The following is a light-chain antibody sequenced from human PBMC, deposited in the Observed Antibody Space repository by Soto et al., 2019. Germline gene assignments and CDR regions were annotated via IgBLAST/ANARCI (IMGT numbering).Light chain of an antibody. Sequence: AIQMTQSPSSLSASVGDRVTITCRASQGITDDLNWYQQKPGKAPKLLIYAASSSQSGVPPRFSGSVSGTDFILTITSLQPEDCATYYCQQDHSFPFTFGGGTKVEIK. V-gene: IGKV1-6*02. CDR3: QQDHSFPFT. CDR2: AAS. CDR1: QGITDD. J-gene: IGKJ4*01.